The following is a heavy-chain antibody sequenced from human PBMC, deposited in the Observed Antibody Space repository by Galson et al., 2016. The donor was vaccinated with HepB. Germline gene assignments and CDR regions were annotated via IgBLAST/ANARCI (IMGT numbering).Heavy chain of an antibody. CDR3: ARGSGDDYFDF. CDR1: GYAFGNNG. CDR2: ISGFNGNT. V-gene: IGHV1-18*04. J-gene: IGHJ4*02. Sequence: SVKVSCKASGYAFGNNGISWVRQAPGQGLGWMGWISGFNGNTKYAQRLQGRVTMTTDTSTSTAYMEMGSLTSDDTAMYYCARGSGDDYFDFWGQGTLVTVSS. D-gene: IGHD1-26*01.